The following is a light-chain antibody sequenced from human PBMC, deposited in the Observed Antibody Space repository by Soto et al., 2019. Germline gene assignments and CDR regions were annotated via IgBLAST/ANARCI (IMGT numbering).Light chain of an antibody. V-gene: IGKV1-5*03. CDR1: QSISSW. Sequence: DIQMTQSPSTLSASVGDRVTITCRASQSISSWLAWYQQKPGKAPKLLIHQASNLESGVPSRFTGSGSGTEFTLTISSLQPDDFATYYCQQYNSWTFGQGTKVDIK. CDR3: QQYNSWT. CDR2: QAS. J-gene: IGKJ1*01.